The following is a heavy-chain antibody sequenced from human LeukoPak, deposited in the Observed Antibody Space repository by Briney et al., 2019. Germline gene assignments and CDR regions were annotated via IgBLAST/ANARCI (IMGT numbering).Heavy chain of an antibody. CDR1: GGSISSSSYY. D-gene: IGHD3-10*01. V-gene: IGHV4-39*07. CDR2: IYYSGST. J-gene: IGHJ5*02. CDR3: ATTRFGERPFDP. Sequence: SETLSLTCTVSGGSISSSSYYWGWIRQPPGKGLEWIGSIYYSGSTYYNPSLKSRVTISVDTSKNQFSLKLSSVTAADTAVYYCATTRFGERPFDPWGQGTLVTVSS.